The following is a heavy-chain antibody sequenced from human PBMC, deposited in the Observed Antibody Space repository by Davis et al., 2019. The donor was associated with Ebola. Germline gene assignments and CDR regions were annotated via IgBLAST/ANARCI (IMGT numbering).Heavy chain of an antibody. V-gene: IGHV3-13*01. D-gene: IGHD6-13*01. CDR2: IGTAGDT. CDR1: GFTFSSYD. CDR3: ARERYERRRGIAAAGTNY. J-gene: IGHJ4*02. Sequence: GESLKISCAASGFTFSSYDMHWVRQATGKRLEWVSAIGTAGDTYYPGSVKGRFTISRENAKNSLYLQMNSLRAEDTAVYYCARERYERRRGIAAAGTNYWGQGTLVTVSS.